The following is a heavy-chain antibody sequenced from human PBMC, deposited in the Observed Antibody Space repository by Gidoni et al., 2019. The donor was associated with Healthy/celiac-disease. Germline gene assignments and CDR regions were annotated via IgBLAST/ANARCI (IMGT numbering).Heavy chain of an antibody. V-gene: IGHV3-21*01. Sequence: EVQLVESGGGLVKPGGSLRLSCAASGFTFSSYSMNWVRPAPGKGLGWVSSISSSSSYIYYADSVKGRFTISRDNAKNSLYLQMNSLRAEDTAVYYCARDGAPSVVVAATAYDYWGQGTLVTVSS. J-gene: IGHJ4*02. CDR3: ARDGAPSVVVAATAYDY. CDR1: GFTFSSYS. D-gene: IGHD2-15*01. CDR2: ISSSSSYI.